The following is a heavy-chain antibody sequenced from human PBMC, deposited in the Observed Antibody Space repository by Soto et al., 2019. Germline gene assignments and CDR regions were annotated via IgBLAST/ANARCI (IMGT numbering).Heavy chain of an antibody. CDR2: MIPMFGTS. J-gene: IGHJ4*02. CDR1: GGTFSNYA. CDR3: ARGYSGVAPDY. D-gene: IGHD2-15*01. V-gene: IGHV1-69*01. Sequence: QVQLVQSGAEVKKPGSSVKVSCKASGGTFSNYAVSWVRQAPGRGLEWMGGMIPMFGTSHFAQRFQGRLTVTADESTSTAYMELSSLRSDDTAVYYCARGYSGVAPDYWGQGVLVTVSS.